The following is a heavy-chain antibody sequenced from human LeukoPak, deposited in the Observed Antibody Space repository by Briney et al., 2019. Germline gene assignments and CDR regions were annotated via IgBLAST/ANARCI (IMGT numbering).Heavy chain of an antibody. CDR3: AREQPRPSDFWSGYLDY. D-gene: IGHD3-3*01. CDR2: IYTSGST. Sequence: SETLSLTCTVHGGSISSCSYYWSWIRQPAGKGLEWIGRIYTSGSTNYNPSLKSRVTISVDTSKNQFSLKLSSVTAADTAVYYCAREQPRPSDFWSGYLDYWGQGTLVTVSS. J-gene: IGHJ4*02. V-gene: IGHV4-61*02. CDR1: GGSISSCSYY.